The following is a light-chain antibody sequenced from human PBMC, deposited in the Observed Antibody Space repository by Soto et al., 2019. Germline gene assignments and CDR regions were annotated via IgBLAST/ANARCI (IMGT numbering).Light chain of an antibody. CDR2: HAS. Sequence: DIQMTQSPSSLSASVGDRVTITCQASQDINNYLNWYQQKPGKAPKLLIYHASNLETGVPSRFSGSGSGTDFTFTISSLQAEDIGTYYCQQYDNLPFTFGGGTKVEIK. V-gene: IGKV1-33*01. CDR3: QQYDNLPFT. J-gene: IGKJ4*01. CDR1: QDINNY.